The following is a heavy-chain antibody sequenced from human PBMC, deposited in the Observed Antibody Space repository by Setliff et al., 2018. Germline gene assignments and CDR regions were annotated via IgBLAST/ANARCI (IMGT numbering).Heavy chain of an antibody. D-gene: IGHD5-18*01. CDR1: GFTFGDYW. CDR2: IKEDGSEK. Sequence: PGESLTLSCAAAGFTFGDYWMSWVPQAPGKGVEWVAKIKEDGSEKYYVDSVKGRFTISRDNAKNSLDRQMYSLRGEEPAVYYCVRDCWKGMVNKGDAAFDLWGQGTMVTVSS. V-gene: IGHV3-7*01. CDR3: VRDCWKGMVNKGDAAFDL. J-gene: IGHJ3*01.